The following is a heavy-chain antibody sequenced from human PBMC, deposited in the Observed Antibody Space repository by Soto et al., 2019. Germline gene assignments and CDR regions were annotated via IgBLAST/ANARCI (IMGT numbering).Heavy chain of an antibody. CDR1: GGSISSYY. CDR3: ARGSAYYYDSSGYLGY. D-gene: IGHD3-22*01. Sequence: TLSLTCTVSGGSISSYYWSWIRQPPGKGLEWIGYIYYSGSTNYNPSLKSRVTISVDTSKNQFSLKLSSVTAADTAVYYCARGSAYYYDSSGYLGYWGQGTLVTVSS. J-gene: IGHJ4*02. V-gene: IGHV4-59*01. CDR2: IYYSGST.